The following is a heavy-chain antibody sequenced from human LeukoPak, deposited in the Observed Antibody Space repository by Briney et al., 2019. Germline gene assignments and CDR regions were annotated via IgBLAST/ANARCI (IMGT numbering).Heavy chain of an antibody. CDR2: IYYSGST. J-gene: IGHJ3*02. CDR1: GGSISSYY. D-gene: IGHD4-17*01. V-gene: IGHV4-59*01. CDR3: ARVSYGVNAFDI. Sequence: PSETLSLTCTVSGGSISSYYWSWIRQPPGKGLEWIGYIYYSGSTNYNPSLKSRVTISVDTSKNQFSLKLSSVTAADTAVYYCARVSYGVNAFDIWGQGTMVTVSS.